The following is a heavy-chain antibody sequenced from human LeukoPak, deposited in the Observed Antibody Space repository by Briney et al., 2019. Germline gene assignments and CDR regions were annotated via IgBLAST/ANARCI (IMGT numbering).Heavy chain of an antibody. Sequence: ASVKVSCKASGYNFTSYAISWVRQAPGQGLEWMGIINPSGGSTSYAQKFQGRVTMTRDTSTSTVYMELSSLRSEDTVVYYCARDAPLLDYHDSSAHFDYWGQGTLVTVSS. CDR1: GYNFTSYA. V-gene: IGHV1-46*01. CDR2: INPSGGST. J-gene: IGHJ4*02. CDR3: ARDAPLLDYHDSSAHFDY. D-gene: IGHD3-22*01.